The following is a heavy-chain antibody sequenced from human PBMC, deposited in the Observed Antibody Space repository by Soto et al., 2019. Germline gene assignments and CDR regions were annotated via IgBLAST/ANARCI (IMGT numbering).Heavy chain of an antibody. V-gene: IGHV4-31*03. D-gene: IGHD5-18*01. J-gene: IGHJ4*02. CDR3: ARYSYGRLYYFDY. CDR1: GGSISSGGYY. CDR2: IYYSGST. Sequence: SETLSLTCTVSGGSISSGGYYWSWIRQHPGKGLEWIGYIYYSGSTYYNPSPKSRVTISVDTSKNQFSLKLSSVTAADTAVYYCARYSYGRLYYFDYWGQGTLVTVSS.